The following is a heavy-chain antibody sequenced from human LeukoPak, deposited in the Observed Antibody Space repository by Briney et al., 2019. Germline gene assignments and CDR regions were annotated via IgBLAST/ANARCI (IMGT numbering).Heavy chain of an antibody. CDR1: GFTFSSNY. CDR3: ASRDKGYYYGMDV. Sequence: PGGALRLSCAASGFTFSSNYMSWVRQAPGKGVEGVSLIYSGGSTYYSDSVQGRCTISRDNSKNKRYLQMNSLRAGDTAVYYCASRDKGYYYGMDVWGQGTTVTVSS. V-gene: IGHV3-66*01. J-gene: IGHJ6*02. D-gene: IGHD5-24*01. CDR2: IYSGGST.